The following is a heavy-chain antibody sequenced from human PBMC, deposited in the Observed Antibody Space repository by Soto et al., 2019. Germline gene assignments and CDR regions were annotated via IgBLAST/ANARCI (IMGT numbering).Heavy chain of an antibody. V-gene: IGHV4-34*01. Sequence: PSETLSLTCAVYGGSFSGYYWSWIRQPPGKGLEWIGEINHSGSTNYNPSLKSRVTISVDTSKNQSSLKLTSVTAADTALYYCARFPFDSNDWTNPRYFDIWGQGTLVTVSS. CDR2: INHSGST. J-gene: IGHJ4*02. CDR3: ARFPFDSNDWTNPRYFDI. CDR1: GGSFSGYY. D-gene: IGHD3-22*01.